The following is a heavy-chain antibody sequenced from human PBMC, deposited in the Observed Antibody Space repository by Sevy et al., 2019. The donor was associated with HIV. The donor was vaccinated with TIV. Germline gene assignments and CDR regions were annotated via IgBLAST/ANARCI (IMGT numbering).Heavy chain of an antibody. CDR1: GFTFSSYS. CDR3: ARRGAQGLGRTDFDY. D-gene: IGHD2-8*02. V-gene: IGHV3-21*01. CDR2: ISSSSSYI. Sequence: GGSLRLSCAASGFTFSSYSMNWVRQAPGKGLEWVSSISSSSSYIYYADSVKGRFTIARDNAKNSLYLQMNSLRAEDTAVYYCARRGAQGLGRTDFDYSGQGTLVTVSS. J-gene: IGHJ4*02.